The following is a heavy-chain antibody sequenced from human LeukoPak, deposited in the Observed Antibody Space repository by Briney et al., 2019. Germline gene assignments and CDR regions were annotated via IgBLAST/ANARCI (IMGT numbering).Heavy chain of an antibody. V-gene: IGHV1-24*01. Sequence: RRASVKVSCKVSGYTLTELSMHWVRQAPGKGLEWMGGFDPEDGETIYAQKFQGRVTITAVESMSTAYMELSSLRSEDTAVYYCARGWLAETMVVTPYNYWGQGTLVTVSS. CDR1: GYTLTELS. D-gene: IGHD2-21*02. CDR3: ARGWLAETMVVTPYNY. J-gene: IGHJ4*02. CDR2: FDPEDGET.